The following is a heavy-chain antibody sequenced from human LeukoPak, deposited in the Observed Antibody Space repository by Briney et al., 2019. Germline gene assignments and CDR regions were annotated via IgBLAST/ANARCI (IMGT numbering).Heavy chain of an antibody. V-gene: IGHV3-7*01. CDR2: IKQDGNEK. D-gene: IGHD2-21*02. Sequence: GGSLRLSCAASGFTFSSYWMSWVRQAPGKGLEWVANIKQDGNEKYYVDSVKGRFTISRDNAKDTLYLQVNSLRAEDTAVYYCAITVDCRATTDCYSYFHHWGQGTLVTVSS. CDR3: AITVDCRATTDCYSYFHH. J-gene: IGHJ1*01. CDR1: GFTFSSYW.